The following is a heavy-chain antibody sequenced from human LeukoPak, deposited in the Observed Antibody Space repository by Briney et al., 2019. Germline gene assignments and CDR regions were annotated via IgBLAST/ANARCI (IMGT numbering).Heavy chain of an antibody. CDR3: ARERGRGVISPYFDQ. V-gene: IGHV3-66*01. D-gene: IGHD3-10*01. CDR2: IYSGGDT. J-gene: IGHJ4*02. Sequence: GGSLRLSCAASGFTVSSNYMSWVRQAPGRGLEWVSVIYSGGDTRYADSVKGRFTISRDNSKNTMYLQMNSLRAEDTALYYCARERGRGVISPYFDQWGQGTLVTVSS. CDR1: GFTVSSNY.